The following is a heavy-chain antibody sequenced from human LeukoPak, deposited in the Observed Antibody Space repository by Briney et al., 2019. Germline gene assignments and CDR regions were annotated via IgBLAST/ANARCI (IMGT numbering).Heavy chain of an antibody. D-gene: IGHD4-11*01. Sequence: GGSLRLSCAASGFTFSTYWMKWVRQAPGKGLEWVASIKEDGSDKYYVDSVKGRFSISRDNAKNSLYLQMNSLRTEDTAVYYCAKGGHYNFDYWGQGTLVTVSS. CDR3: AKGGHYNFDY. V-gene: IGHV3-7*01. CDR1: GFTFSTYW. CDR2: IKEDGSDK. J-gene: IGHJ4*02.